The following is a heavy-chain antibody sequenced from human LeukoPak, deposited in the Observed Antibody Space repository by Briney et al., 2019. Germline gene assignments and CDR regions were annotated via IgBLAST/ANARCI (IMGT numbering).Heavy chain of an antibody. V-gene: IGHV3-30*02. CDR3: AKDGPQSDSSGYVGYFDY. D-gene: IGHD3-22*01. CDR1: GFTFSSYG. CDR2: IRYDGSNK. J-gene: IGHJ4*02. Sequence: GGSLRLSCAASGFTFSSYGMHWVRQAPGKGLEWVAFIRYDGSNKYYADSVKGRFTISRDNSKNTLYLQMNSLRAEDTAVYYCAKDGPQSDSSGYVGYFDYWGQGTLVTVSS.